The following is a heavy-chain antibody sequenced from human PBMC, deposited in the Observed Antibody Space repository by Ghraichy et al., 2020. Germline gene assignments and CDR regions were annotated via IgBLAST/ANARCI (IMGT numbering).Heavy chain of an antibody. J-gene: IGHJ3*02. D-gene: IGHD1-26*01. Sequence: SETLSLTCTVSGGSVSSGSYYWSWIRQPPGKGLEWIGYIYYSGSTNYNPSLKSRVTISVDTSKNQFSLKLSSVTAADTAVYYCARDPIVGATTHAFVIWGQGTMVTVSS. CDR2: IYYSGST. V-gene: IGHV4-61*01. CDR3: ARDPIVGATTHAFVI. CDR1: GGSVSSGSYY.